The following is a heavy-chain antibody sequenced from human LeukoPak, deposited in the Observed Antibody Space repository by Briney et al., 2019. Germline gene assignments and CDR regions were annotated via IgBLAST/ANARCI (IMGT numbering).Heavy chain of an antibody. Sequence: ASVKVSCKASGYTFTSYGTSWVRQAPGQGLEWMGWISAYNGNTNYAQKLQGRVTMTTDTSTSTAYMELRSLRSDDTAVYYCARDWTRYYDILTGYYPPAEYFQHWGQGTLVTVSS. CDR3: ARDWTRYYDILTGYYPPAEYFQH. V-gene: IGHV1-18*01. CDR2: ISAYNGNT. J-gene: IGHJ1*01. CDR1: GYTFTSYG. D-gene: IGHD3-9*01.